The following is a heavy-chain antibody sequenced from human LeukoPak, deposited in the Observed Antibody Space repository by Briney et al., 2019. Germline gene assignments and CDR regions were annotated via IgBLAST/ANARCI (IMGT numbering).Heavy chain of an antibody. CDR3: AHHLKDMTQRASGVSYFQH. D-gene: IGHD1-26*01. V-gene: IGHV1-46*01. CDR1: GYSLTSYY. J-gene: IGHJ1*01. Sequence: ASVKVSCKASGYSLTSYYMHWVRQAPGQGLEWMGIINPSGGSTSYAQKFQGRVTMTRDTSTSTVYMELSSLRSEDTAVYYCAHHLKDMTQRASGVSYFQHWGQGTLVTVSS. CDR2: INPSGGST.